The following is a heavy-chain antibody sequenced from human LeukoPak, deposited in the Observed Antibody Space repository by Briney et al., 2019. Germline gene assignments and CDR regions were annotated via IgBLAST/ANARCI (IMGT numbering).Heavy chain of an antibody. CDR3: ARRALGSGWPFDY. V-gene: IGHV4-59*05. D-gene: IGHD6-19*01. J-gene: IGHJ4*02. Sequence: SETLSLTCTVSGGSISSDHWSWVRQPPGKGLEWIGSIYYSGSTYYNPSLKSRVTISVDTSKNQFSLKLSSVTAADTAVYYCARRALGSGWPFDYWGQGTLVTVSS. CDR2: IYYSGST. CDR1: GGSISSDH.